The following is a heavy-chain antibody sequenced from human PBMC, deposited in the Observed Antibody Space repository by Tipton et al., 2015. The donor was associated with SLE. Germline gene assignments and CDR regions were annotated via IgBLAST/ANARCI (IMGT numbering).Heavy chain of an antibody. D-gene: IGHD6-6*01. CDR3: ARDGYSSSSGWFDP. Sequence: TLSLTCAVYGGSFSSHYWSWIRQPPGKGLEWIGYIYYSGSTNYNPSLKSRVTISVDTSKNQFSLKLSSVTAADTAVYYCARDGYSSSSGWFDPWGQGTLVAVSS. CDR1: GGSFSSHY. J-gene: IGHJ5*02. V-gene: IGHV4-59*11. CDR2: IYYSGST.